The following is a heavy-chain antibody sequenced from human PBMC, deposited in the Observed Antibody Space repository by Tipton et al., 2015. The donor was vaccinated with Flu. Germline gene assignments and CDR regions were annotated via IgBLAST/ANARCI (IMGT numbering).Heavy chain of an antibody. CDR2: IYPSGTT. J-gene: IGHJ4*02. D-gene: IGHD3-10*02. CDR1: SGSIRSTNYF. CDR3: ARLSYYDVDLKNFYFDY. Sequence: TLSLTCTVSSGSIRSTNYFCAWIRQPPGKRLELIGSIYPSGTTYSNPSLKSRVTMSVDTSKSQFSLKLRSVTAADTAVYYCARLSYYDVDLKNFYFDYWGQGALVTVSS. V-gene: IGHV4-39*01.